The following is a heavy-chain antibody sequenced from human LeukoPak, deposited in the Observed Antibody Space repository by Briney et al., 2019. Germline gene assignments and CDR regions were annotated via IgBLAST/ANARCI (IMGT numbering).Heavy chain of an antibody. Sequence: GGSLRLSCAASGFTVSSNYMNWVRQAPGKGLEWVSIIYSDGSTSYADSVKGRFTISRDNSKNTLFLQMNSLRTEDTAVYYCARDPATIMVVTDMNGFDIWGQGTLVTVSS. V-gene: IGHV3-66*01. CDR2: IYSDGST. J-gene: IGHJ3*02. CDR3: ARDPATIMVVTDMNGFDI. CDR1: GFTVSSNY. D-gene: IGHD2-21*02.